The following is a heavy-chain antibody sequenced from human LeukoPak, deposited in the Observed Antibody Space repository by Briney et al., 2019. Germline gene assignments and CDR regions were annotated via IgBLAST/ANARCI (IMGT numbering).Heavy chain of an antibody. J-gene: IGHJ4*02. Sequence: GGSLRLSCAASGFTFSSYAMSWVRQAPGKGLEWVSAISGSGGSTYYADSVKGRFTISRDSSKNTLSLQLNSLRAEDTAVYYCAKDHSVWQSPTYFDYWGQGTLVTVSS. CDR3: AKDHSVWQSPTYFDY. V-gene: IGHV3-23*01. CDR1: GFTFSSYA. CDR2: ISGSGGST. D-gene: IGHD3-16*01.